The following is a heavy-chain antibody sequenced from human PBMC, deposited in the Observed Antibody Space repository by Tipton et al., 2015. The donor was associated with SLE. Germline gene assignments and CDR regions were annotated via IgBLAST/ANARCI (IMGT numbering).Heavy chain of an antibody. CDR2: IYYSGST. Sequence: TLSLTCTVSGGSISSYYWSWIRQPPGKGLEWIGSIYYSGSTYYNPSLKSRVTISVDTSKNQFSLKLSSVTAADTAVYYCARGIAVAGTFDYWGQGTLVTVSS. V-gene: IGHV4-59*05. J-gene: IGHJ4*02. CDR1: GGSISSYY. CDR3: ARGIAVAGTFDY. D-gene: IGHD6-19*01.